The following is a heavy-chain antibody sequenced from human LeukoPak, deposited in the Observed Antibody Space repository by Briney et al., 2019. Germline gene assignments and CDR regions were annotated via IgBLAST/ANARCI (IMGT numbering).Heavy chain of an antibody. CDR2: IKQDGSEK. Sequence: GGSLRLSCAASGFTFSSYWMSWVRQAPGKGLEWVANIKQDGSEKYYVDSVKGRFTISRDNAKNSLYLQMNSLRAEDTAAYYCARDSPLPYYYDSSGYHHDAFDIWGQGTMVTVSS. V-gene: IGHV3-7*01. J-gene: IGHJ3*02. CDR1: GFTFSSYW. CDR3: ARDSPLPYYYDSSGYHHDAFDI. D-gene: IGHD3-22*01.